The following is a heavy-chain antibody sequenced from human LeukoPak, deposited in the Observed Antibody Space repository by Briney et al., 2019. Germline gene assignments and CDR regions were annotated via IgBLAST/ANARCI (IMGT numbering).Heavy chain of an antibody. CDR2: IYHSGST. Sequence: PSETLSLTCTVSGYSISSGYYWGWIRQPPGKGLEWIGSIYHSGSTYYNPSLKSRVTISVDTSKNQFSLKLSSVTAADTAVYYCATLSWSSSGGSPGFYYYGMDVWGQGTTVTVSS. V-gene: IGHV4-38-2*02. J-gene: IGHJ6*02. D-gene: IGHD2-15*01. CDR3: ATLSWSSSGGSPGFYYYGMDV. CDR1: GYSISSGYY.